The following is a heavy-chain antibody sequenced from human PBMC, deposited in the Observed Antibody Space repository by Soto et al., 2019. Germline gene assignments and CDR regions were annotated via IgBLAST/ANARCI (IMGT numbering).Heavy chain of an antibody. J-gene: IGHJ4*02. Sequence: GGSLRLSCAASGFTFSSYAMSWVRQAPGKGLEWVSAISGSGGSTYYADSVKGRFTISRDNSKNTLYLQMNSLRAEDTAVYYCAKDLPSQKYCSGDSCRPYYFDYWGQGTLVTVSS. V-gene: IGHV3-23*01. D-gene: IGHD2-15*01. CDR2: ISGSGGST. CDR3: AKDLPSQKYCSGDSCRPYYFDY. CDR1: GFTFSSYA.